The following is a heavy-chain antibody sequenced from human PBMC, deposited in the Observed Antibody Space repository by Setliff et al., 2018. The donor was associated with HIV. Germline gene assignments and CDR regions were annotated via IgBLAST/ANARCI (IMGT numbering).Heavy chain of an antibody. CDR3: ARHYFDILTGYYNRAFDI. V-gene: IGHV1-46*01. CDR2: INPSRGSA. Sequence: VASVKVSCKASGYTFTNYYIHWVRQAPGQGLEWMGVINPSRGSASYPQNFQGRVTMTRDTSTSTVYMELSSLRSEDTAVYYCARHYFDILTGYYNRAFDIWGQGTMVTVSS. D-gene: IGHD3-9*01. J-gene: IGHJ3*02. CDR1: GYTFTNYY.